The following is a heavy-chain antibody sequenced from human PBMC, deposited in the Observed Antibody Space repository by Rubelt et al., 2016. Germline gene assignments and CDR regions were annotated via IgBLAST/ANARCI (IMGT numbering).Heavy chain of an antibody. CDR1: GGSISSSSYY. CDR2: INHSGST. Sequence: QLRLQESGPGLVKPSETLSLTCTVSGGSISSSSYYWGWIRQPPGKGLEWIGEINHSGSTNYNPSLKSRVTISVDTSKNHVSLKLSSVTAADTAVYYWARGDIAAAGAPFDYWGQGTLVTVSS. D-gene: IGHD6-13*01. CDR3: ARGDIAAAGAPFDY. J-gene: IGHJ4*02. V-gene: IGHV4-39*07.